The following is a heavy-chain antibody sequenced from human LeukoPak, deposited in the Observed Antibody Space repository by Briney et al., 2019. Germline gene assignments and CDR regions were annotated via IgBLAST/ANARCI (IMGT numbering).Heavy chain of an antibody. CDR3: ARFDVVVVPVANGDFDY. D-gene: IGHD2-2*01. CDR1: GFTFSSYS. V-gene: IGHV3-21*01. CDR2: ISSSSSSYI. J-gene: IGHJ4*02. Sequence: GGSLRLSCAASGFTFSSYSMNWVRQAPGKGLEWASSISSSSSSYIYYADSVKGRFTISRDNAKNSLYLQMNSLRAEDTAVYYCARFDVVVVPVANGDFDYWGQGTLVTVSS.